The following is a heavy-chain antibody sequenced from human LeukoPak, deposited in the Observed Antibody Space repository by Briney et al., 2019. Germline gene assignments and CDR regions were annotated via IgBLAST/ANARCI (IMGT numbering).Heavy chain of an antibody. CDR3: ARASHWLAFDN. Sequence: SGGSLGLSCAASRFTVANNYMSWVRQAPGKGLEWVSVIYDGGSTNYADSVKGRFTISRDNSKNTLYLQMNSLRAEDTAVYFCARASHWLAFDNWGQGTLVTVSS. CDR2: IYDGGST. V-gene: IGHV3-66*01. CDR1: RFTVANNY. J-gene: IGHJ4*02. D-gene: IGHD6-19*01.